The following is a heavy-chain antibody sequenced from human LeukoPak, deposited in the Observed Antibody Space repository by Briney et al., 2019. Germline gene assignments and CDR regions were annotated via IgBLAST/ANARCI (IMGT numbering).Heavy chain of an antibody. CDR3: ARVRSYCTNGVCYWDLDY. CDR2: INPNRGGT. V-gene: IGHV1-2*02. Sequence: ASVKVSCKASGYTFTDYYMEWARQAPGQGLEWMGWINPNRGGTNYAQKFQGRVTMTRDTSISTAYMELSRLRSDDTAVYYCARVRSYCTNGVCYWDLDYWGQGTLVTVSS. CDR1: GYTFTDYY. D-gene: IGHD2-8*01. J-gene: IGHJ4*02.